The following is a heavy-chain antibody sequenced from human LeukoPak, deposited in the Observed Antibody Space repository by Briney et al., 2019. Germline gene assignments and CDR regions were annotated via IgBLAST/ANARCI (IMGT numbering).Heavy chain of an antibody. CDR3: ARGGGYDSGGYARDY. J-gene: IGHJ4*02. CDR2: IYYSGST. D-gene: IGHD3-22*01. V-gene: IGHV4-30-4*01. CDR1: GGSISSGDYY. Sequence: SQTLSLTCTVSGGSISSGDYYWSWIRQPPGKGLEWIGYIYYSGSTYYNPSLKSRVTISVDTSKNQFSLKLSSVTAADTAVYYCARGGGYDSGGYARDYWGQGTLVTVSS.